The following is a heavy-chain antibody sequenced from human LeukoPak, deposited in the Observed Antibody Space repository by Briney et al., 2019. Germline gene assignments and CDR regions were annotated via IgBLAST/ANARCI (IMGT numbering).Heavy chain of an antibody. Sequence: GGSLRLSCAASGFTFSSYWMSWVRQAPGKGLEWVSVIYSGGSTYYADSVKGRFTISRDNSKNTLYLQMNSLRAEDTAVYYCARERGAYDYWGQGTLVTVSS. CDR3: ARERGAYDY. CDR2: IYSGGST. CDR1: GFTFSSYW. D-gene: IGHD3-16*01. V-gene: IGHV3-66*01. J-gene: IGHJ4*02.